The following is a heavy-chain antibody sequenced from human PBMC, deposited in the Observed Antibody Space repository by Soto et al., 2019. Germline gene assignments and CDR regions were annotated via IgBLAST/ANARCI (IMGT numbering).Heavy chain of an antibody. D-gene: IGHD3-22*01. CDR3: GRLDSSYYFDY. J-gene: IGHJ4*02. CDR1: GYTFTTYW. Sequence: GESLKISCKGSGYTFTTYWIGWVRQMPGKGLEWMGIIYPGDSDTTYSPSFQGQVTISADKSISTAYLQWNSLKASDSAMYYCGRLDSSYYFDYWGQGTLVTVYS. CDR2: IYPGDSDT. V-gene: IGHV5-51*01.